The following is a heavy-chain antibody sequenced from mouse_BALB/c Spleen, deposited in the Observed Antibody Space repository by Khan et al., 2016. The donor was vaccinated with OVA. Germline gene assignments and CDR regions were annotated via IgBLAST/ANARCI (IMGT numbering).Heavy chain of an antibody. CDR3: GRGGTGAYGWFVY. D-gene: IGHD4-1*01. Sequence: EVQLQQSGPELVKPGASVKISCKASGYSFTGYYMHWVKQSPLKSLEWIGRINPYSGSTSYNQNFKDKASLTGDNSSSTAYMDLHSLTSEDSADYCCGRGGTGAYGWFVYWGQGTLVTVSA. CDR1: GYSFTGYY. J-gene: IGHJ3*01. V-gene: IGHV1-42*01. CDR2: INPYSGST.